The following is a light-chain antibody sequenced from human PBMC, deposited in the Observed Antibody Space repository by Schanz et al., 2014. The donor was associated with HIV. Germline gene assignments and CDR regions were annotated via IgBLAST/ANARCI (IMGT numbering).Light chain of an antibody. V-gene: IGKV1-33*01. CDR3: LQYNHYGYT. J-gene: IGKJ2*01. Sequence: DIQMTQSPSSLSASVGDRVTITCQASQDITNYLNWYQQKPGKAPKLLIYDASNLETGVPSRFSGSGSGTEFTLTISSLQPDDFATYYCLQYNHYGYTFGQGTKLEIK. CDR1: QDITNY. CDR2: DAS.